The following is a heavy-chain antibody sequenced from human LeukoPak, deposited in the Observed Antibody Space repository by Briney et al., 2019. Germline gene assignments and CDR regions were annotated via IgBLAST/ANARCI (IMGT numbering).Heavy chain of an antibody. V-gene: IGHV3-23*01. CDR3: AKDGYYYDSSGSYAFDI. CDR2: ISGSGGST. CDR1: GFTFSSYA. D-gene: IGHD3-22*01. Sequence: PGGSLRLSCAASGFTFSSYAMSWVRQAPGKGLEWVSAISGSGGSTYYADSVKGRFTISRDNSKNTLYLQMNSLRAEDTAVYYCAKDGYYYDSSGSYAFDIWGQGTMVTVSS. J-gene: IGHJ3*02.